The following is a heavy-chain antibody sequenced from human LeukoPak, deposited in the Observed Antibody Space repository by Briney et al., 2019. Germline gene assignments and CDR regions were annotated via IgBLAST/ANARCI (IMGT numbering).Heavy chain of an antibody. Sequence: ASVKVSCKASGYTFTGYYMHWVRQAPGQGPEWMGWINPNSGGTNYAQKFQGWVTMTRDTSISTAYMELSRLRSDDTAVYYCARGLGAAAGTPWFDPWGQGTLVTVSS. J-gene: IGHJ5*02. CDR2: INPNSGGT. CDR3: ARGLGAAAGTPWFDP. V-gene: IGHV1-2*04. D-gene: IGHD6-13*01. CDR1: GYTFTGYY.